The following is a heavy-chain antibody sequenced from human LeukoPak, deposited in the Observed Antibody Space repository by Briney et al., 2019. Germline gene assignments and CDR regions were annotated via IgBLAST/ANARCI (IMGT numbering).Heavy chain of an antibody. D-gene: IGHD2-2*01. Sequence: ASVTVSCKASGYTFTSYDINWVRQATGQGLEWMGWMNPNSGNTGYAQKFQGRVTMTRNTSISTAYMELSSLRSEDTAVYYCARGVPAAPTGSVDYWGQGTLVTVSS. CDR3: ARGVPAAPTGSVDY. CDR1: GYTFTSYD. J-gene: IGHJ4*02. V-gene: IGHV1-8*01. CDR2: MNPNSGNT.